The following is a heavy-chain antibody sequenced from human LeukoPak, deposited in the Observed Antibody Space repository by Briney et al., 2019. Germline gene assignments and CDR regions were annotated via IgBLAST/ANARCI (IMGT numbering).Heavy chain of an antibody. Sequence: GGSLRLSCAASGFTFSSYWMHWVRQAPGKGLVWVSRINSDGSSTSYADSVKGRFTISRDNAKNTLYLQMNSLRAEDTAVYYCASTSIVARGPNAFDIWGQGTMVTVSS. CDR2: INSDGSST. V-gene: IGHV3-74*01. D-gene: IGHD5-12*01. CDR3: ASTSIVARGPNAFDI. J-gene: IGHJ3*02. CDR1: GFTFSSYW.